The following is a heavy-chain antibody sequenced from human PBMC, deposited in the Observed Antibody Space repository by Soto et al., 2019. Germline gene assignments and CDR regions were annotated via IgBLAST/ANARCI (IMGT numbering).Heavy chain of an antibody. CDR2: ISTTSTST. J-gene: IGHJ5*02. CDR1: GFTFSDYH. V-gene: IGHV3-11*05. CDR3: ARAGQQQLKA. D-gene: IGHD6-13*01. Sequence: VQLVESGGGLVKPGGSLRLSCAASGFTFSDYHMTWIRQAPGKGLEWVSYISTTSTSTNYADSAKGRFTISRDNAKNSLYLQMNSLSAEDTAVYYCARAGQQQLKAWGQGTLVTVSS.